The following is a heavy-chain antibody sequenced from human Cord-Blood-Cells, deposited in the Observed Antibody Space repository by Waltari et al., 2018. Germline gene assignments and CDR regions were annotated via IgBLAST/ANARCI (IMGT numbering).Heavy chain of an antibody. D-gene: IGHD3-16*01. CDR3: ARDLGDDAFDI. J-gene: IGHJ3*02. Sequence: QVTLKESGPALVKPTQTLTLTCTFSGFSLSTSGMRVTWIRQPPGKALEWLARIDWDDDKFYSTSLKTRLTISKDTSKNQVVLTMTNMDPVDTATYYCARDLGDDAFDIWGQGTMVTVSS. CDR1: GFSLSTSGMR. CDR2: IDWDDDK. V-gene: IGHV2-70*04.